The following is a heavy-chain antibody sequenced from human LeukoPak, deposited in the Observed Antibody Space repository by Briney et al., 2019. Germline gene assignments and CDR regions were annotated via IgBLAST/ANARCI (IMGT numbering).Heavy chain of an antibody. D-gene: IGHD4-17*01. CDR1: GFSLRTTGVG. V-gene: IGHV2-5*02. J-gene: IGHJ4*02. CDR2: IYWDDNK. CDR3: AHYGDYRFLYYFDH. Sequence: SGPTLVNPTQTHTLTCAFSGFSLRTTGVGVGWVRQPPGKALEWLALIYWDDNKLYSPSLRSRVTITKDTSKNQVVLTMTNMAPVDTATYYCAHYGDYRFLYYFDHWGQGALVTVSS.